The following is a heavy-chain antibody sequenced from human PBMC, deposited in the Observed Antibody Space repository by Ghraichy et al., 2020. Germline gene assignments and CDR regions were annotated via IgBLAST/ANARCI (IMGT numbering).Heavy chain of an antibody. D-gene: IGHD3-3*01. V-gene: IGHV3-21*01. J-gene: IGHJ4*02. CDR1: GFSFSNYN. CDR3: ARGHLGDFWSGYRRVVDS. CDR2: ISSGSTYI. Sequence: GGSLRLSCSASGFSFSNYNMNWVRQAPGKGLEWVSSISSGSTYIYYGDSVEGRFTTSRDNPKNSLFLQMNSLRVEDTAMYYCARGHLGDFWSGYRRVVDSWGQGTLVTVSS.